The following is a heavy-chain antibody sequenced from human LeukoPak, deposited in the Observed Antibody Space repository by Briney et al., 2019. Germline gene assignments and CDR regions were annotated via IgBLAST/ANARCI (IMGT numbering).Heavy chain of an antibody. Sequence: GGSLNFSCEGLGFTSSSFGMHGVGQVQGKGLEGVAVIWYDGSNKYYADSVKGRFTISRDNSKNTLYLQMNSLRAEDTAVYYCAAEAAAGTSIDYWGQGTLVTVSS. V-gene: IGHV3-33*01. CDR3: AAEAAAGTSIDY. CDR1: GFTSSSFG. J-gene: IGHJ4*02. CDR2: IWYDGSNK. D-gene: IGHD6-13*01.